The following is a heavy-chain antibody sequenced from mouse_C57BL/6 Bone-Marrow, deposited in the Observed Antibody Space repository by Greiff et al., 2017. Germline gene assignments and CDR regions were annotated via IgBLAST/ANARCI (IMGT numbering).Heavy chain of an antibody. V-gene: IGHV1-59*01. Sequence: VQLQQPGAELVRPGTSVKLSCKASGYTFTSYWMPWVQQRPGQGLEWIGVIDPSDSYTNYNQKFKGKATLTVDTSSSTAYMQLSSLTSEDSAVYYCARGYYSNPFAYWGQGTLVTVSA. CDR3: ARGYYSNPFAY. CDR2: IDPSDSYT. CDR1: GYTFTSYW. D-gene: IGHD2-5*01. J-gene: IGHJ3*01.